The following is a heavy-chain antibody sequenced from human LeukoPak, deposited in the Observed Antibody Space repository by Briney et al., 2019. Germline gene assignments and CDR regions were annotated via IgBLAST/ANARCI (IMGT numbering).Heavy chain of an antibody. CDR2: IYYSGST. V-gene: IGHV4-31*03. D-gene: IGHD6-19*01. CDR3: ARGVGTVAVFDY. J-gene: IGHJ4*02. CDR1: GGSISSGGYY. Sequence: SQTLSPTCTVSGGSISSGGYYWSWIRQHPGKGLEWIGYIYYSGSTYYNPSLKSRVTISVDTSKNQFSLKLSSVTAADTAVYYCARGVGTVAVFDYWGQGTLVTVSS.